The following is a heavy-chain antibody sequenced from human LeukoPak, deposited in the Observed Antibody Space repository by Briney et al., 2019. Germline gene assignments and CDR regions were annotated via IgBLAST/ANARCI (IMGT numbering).Heavy chain of an antibody. Sequence: GGSLRLSCVVSGFTFSSYHMNWVRQAPGKGLEWVSSISTTSSSSYIYYADSVTGRFTISRDNAKNSLYLQMNSLRAEDTAVYYCARRATTERGHSYGLDYWGQGTLVTVSS. V-gene: IGHV3-21*01. D-gene: IGHD5-18*01. CDR1: GFTFSSYH. CDR3: ARRATTERGHSYGLDY. J-gene: IGHJ4*02. CDR2: ISTTSSSSYI.